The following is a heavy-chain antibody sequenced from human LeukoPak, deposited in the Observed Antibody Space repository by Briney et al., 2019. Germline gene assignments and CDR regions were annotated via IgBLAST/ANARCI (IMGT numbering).Heavy chain of an antibody. V-gene: IGHV3-23*01. CDR2: ISDSGGST. Sequence: GGSLRLSCAASGFTFSSYAVSWVPQAPGKGLEWVSTISDSGGSTFYADSVKGRFTISRDNSKNTLYLQMNSLRAEDTAVYYCARGGSYLSAFDIWGQGTMVTVSS. D-gene: IGHD1-26*01. CDR3: ARGGSYLSAFDI. CDR1: GFTFSSYA. J-gene: IGHJ3*02.